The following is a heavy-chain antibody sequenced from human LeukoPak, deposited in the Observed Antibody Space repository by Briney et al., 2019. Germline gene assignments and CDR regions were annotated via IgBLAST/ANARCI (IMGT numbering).Heavy chain of an antibody. CDR2: INPSGGST. J-gene: IGHJ4*02. CDR1: GYTFTGYY. D-gene: IGHD7-27*01. Sequence: GASVKVSCKSSGYTFTGYYIHWLRQAPGQGLEWMGIINPSGGSTSYAQKVQGRVTMTRDTSTSTVYMELSSLRSEDTAVYYCVRTPPNWGADFWGQGTLVTVSS. CDR3: VRTPPNWGADF. V-gene: IGHV1-46*01.